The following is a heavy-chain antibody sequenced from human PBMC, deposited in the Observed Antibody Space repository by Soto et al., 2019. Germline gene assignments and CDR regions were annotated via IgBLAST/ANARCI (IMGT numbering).Heavy chain of an antibody. J-gene: IGHJ4*01. Sequence: GGSLRLSCAASGFTFSTYAMSWVRQAPGKGLEWVSTISGSGGNTYYADSVKGRFTISLDNSKNTLYLQMNSLRAEDTAVYYCAKDLGLYVGASDYWGHGTLVTVSS. D-gene: IGHD1-26*01. CDR3: AKDLGLYVGASDY. CDR2: ISGSGGNT. CDR1: GFTFSTYA. V-gene: IGHV3-23*01.